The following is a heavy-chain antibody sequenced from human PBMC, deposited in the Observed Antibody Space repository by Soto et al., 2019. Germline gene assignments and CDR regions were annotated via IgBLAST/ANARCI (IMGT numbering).Heavy chain of an antibody. V-gene: IGHV3-23*01. D-gene: IGHD4-17*01. CDR2: ISGSGGST. J-gene: IGHJ6*02. Sequence: EVQLLESGGGLVQPGGSLRLSCAASGFTFSSYAMSWVRQAPGKGLEWVSAISGSGGSTYYADSVKGRFTISRDNSKNTLYLQMNRLRAEDTAVYYCAKGTVSRHYYYGMDVWGQGTTVTVSS. CDR1: GFTFSSYA. CDR3: AKGTVSRHYYYGMDV.